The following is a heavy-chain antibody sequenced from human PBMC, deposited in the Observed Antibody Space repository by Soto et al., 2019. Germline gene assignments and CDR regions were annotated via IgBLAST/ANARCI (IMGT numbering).Heavy chain of an antibody. V-gene: IGHV3-15*01. CDR2: IKSKTDGGTT. D-gene: IGHD3-22*01. CDR3: TTLLYYYDSSLAGMDV. Sequence: PGGSLRLSCAASGFTFSNAWMSWVRQTPGKGLEWVGRIKSKTDGGTTDYAAPVKGRFTISRDDSKNTLYLQMNSLKTEDTAVYYCTTLLYYYDSSLAGMDVWGQGTTVTVSS. J-gene: IGHJ6*02. CDR1: GFTFSNAW.